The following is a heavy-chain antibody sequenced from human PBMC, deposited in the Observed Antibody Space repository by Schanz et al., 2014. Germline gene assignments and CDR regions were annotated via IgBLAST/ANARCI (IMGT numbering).Heavy chain of an antibody. Sequence: EVQLLASGGGLVQPGGSLRLPCAASGFTFSGFWMTWVRQAPGKGLEWMANIKKDGSEKYYVDSVKGRFTISRDNSKNSLYLQMNSLRAEDSAVYYCAMIGGSDFDYWAQGTLVTVSS. J-gene: IGHJ4*02. CDR2: IKKDGSEK. CDR3: AMIGGSDFDY. D-gene: IGHD3-10*01. CDR1: GFTFSGFW. V-gene: IGHV3-7*03.